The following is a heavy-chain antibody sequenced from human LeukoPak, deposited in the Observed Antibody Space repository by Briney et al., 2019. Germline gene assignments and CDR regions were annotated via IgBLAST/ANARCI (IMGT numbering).Heavy chain of an antibody. CDR1: GYSFTSYW. CDR3: ARPKGPLKQWREVWFDP. V-gene: IGHV5-51*01. D-gene: IGHD6-19*01. Sequence: PGESLKISCKGSGYSFTSYWIGWVRQMPGKGLEWMGIIYPGDSDTRYSPSFQGQVTISADKSISTAYLQWSSLKASDTAMYYCARPKGPLKQWREVWFDPWGQGTLVTVSS. CDR2: IYPGDSDT. J-gene: IGHJ5*02.